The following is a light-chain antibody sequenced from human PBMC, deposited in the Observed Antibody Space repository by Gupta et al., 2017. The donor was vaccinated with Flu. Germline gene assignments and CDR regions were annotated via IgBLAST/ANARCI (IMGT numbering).Light chain of an antibody. Sequence: EIVLTQSPDFQSVTPKETVTITCRASQSIGRSLHWYQQRPGQSQKLLIRDASKSCSGVPSRFSGSGSGTDFTLTINSLEAEDAATYYCQQTSSLPLTFGGGTKVDIK. CDR1: QSIGRS. CDR3: QQTSSLPLT. CDR2: DAS. J-gene: IGKJ4*01. V-gene: IGKV6-21*01.